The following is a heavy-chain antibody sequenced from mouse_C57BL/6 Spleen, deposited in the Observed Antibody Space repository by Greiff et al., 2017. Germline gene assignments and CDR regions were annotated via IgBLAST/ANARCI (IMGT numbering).Heavy chain of an antibody. CDR2: IDPETGGT. CDR1: GYTFTDYE. J-gene: IGHJ4*01. Sequence: QVQLQQSGAELVRPGASVTLSCKASGYTFTDYEMHWVKQTPVHGLEWIGAIDPETGGTAYNQKFKGKAILTADKSSSTAYMELRSLTSEDSAVYYCTRGTTVVATDYAMDYWGLGTSVTVSS. CDR3: TRGTTVVATDYAMDY. D-gene: IGHD1-1*01. V-gene: IGHV1-15*01.